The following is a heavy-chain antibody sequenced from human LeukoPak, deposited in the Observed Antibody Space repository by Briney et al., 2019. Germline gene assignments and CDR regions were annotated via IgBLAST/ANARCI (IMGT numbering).Heavy chain of an antibody. V-gene: IGHV3-23*01. CDR1: GFTFSSYA. J-gene: IGHJ4*02. D-gene: IGHD3-10*01. CDR3: ANHYLGSVDY. CDR2: ISASGYST. Sequence: GGSLRLSCAASGFTFSSYAMSWVRQAPGKGLEWVSTISASGYSTYYADSVKGRFTISRDNSENTLYLQLNSLRAEDTAVYYCANHYLGSVDYWGQGTLVAVSS.